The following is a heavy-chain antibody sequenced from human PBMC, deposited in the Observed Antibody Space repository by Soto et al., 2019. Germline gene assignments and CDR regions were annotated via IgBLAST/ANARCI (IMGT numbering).Heavy chain of an antibody. CDR1: GYTFTSYD. J-gene: IGHJ6*03. CDR2: MNPNSGNT. CDR3: ARVAGTPPYYYYYMEV. Sequence: SVKVSCKASGYTFTSYDINWVRQATGQGLEWMGWMNPNSGNTGYAQKFQGRVTMTRNTSISTAYMELSSLRSEDTAVYYCARVAGTPPYYYYYMEVWGKGTTVTVSS. V-gene: IGHV1-8*01.